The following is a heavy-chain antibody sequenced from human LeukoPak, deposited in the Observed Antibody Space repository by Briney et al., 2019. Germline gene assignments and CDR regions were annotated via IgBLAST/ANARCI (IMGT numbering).Heavy chain of an antibody. J-gene: IGHJ6*02. CDR3: ARDKHVAAAGIPAHYYYDGMDV. CDR1: GFTPSSNY. D-gene: IGHD6-13*01. Sequence: GGSLRLSCAASGFTPSSNYMSWVRQAPGKGLEWGSGIYSGGSTYYADSVKGRFTISRDNSKNTLYLQMNSLRAEDTAVYYCARDKHVAAAGIPAHYYYDGMDVWGQGTTVTVSS. V-gene: IGHV3-66*01. CDR2: IYSGGST.